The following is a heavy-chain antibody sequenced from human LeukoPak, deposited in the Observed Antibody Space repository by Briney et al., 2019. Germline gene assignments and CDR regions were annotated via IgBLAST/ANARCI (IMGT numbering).Heavy chain of an antibody. CDR2: IYHSGST. Sequence: SETLSLTCAVSGYSFSSGYYWGWIRQPPGKGLEWIGSIYHSGSTHYNPPLKSRVTMSVDTSKNQFSLKLSSVTAADTAVYYCARNRTSSYFDYWGQGTLVTVSS. D-gene: IGHD2-2*01. V-gene: IGHV4-38-2*01. CDR3: ARNRTSSYFDY. J-gene: IGHJ4*02. CDR1: GYSFSSGYY.